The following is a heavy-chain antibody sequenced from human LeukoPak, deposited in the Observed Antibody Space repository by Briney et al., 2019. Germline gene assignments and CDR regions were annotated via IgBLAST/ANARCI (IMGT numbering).Heavy chain of an antibody. J-gene: IGHJ4*02. CDR3: ARGEAPEDK. CDR1: GYTFTSYY. V-gene: IGHV1-46*01. Sequence: ASVKVSCKASGYTFTSYYMHWVRQAPGQGLEWMGIINPSGGSTSYAQKFQGRVTMTRDTSTSTAYMQLSRLKSDDTAIYYCARGEAPEDKWGQGTLVTVSS. CDR2: INPSGGST.